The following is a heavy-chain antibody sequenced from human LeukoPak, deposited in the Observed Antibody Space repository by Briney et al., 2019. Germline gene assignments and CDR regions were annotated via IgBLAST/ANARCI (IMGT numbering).Heavy chain of an antibody. J-gene: IGHJ4*02. D-gene: IGHD1-20*01. V-gene: IGHV1-18*04. CDR3: ARGGGRNNWNTFDY. CDR2: ICAYNCNS. Sequence: ASVPVSCLASGYIFHSYGISWLGQAPGQGLEGMGWICAYNCNSNYAQKLQGRVTMTTDTTTSTAYMELRSLRSDDTAVYYCARGGGRNNWNTFDYWGQGTLVTVSS. CDR1: GYIFHSYG.